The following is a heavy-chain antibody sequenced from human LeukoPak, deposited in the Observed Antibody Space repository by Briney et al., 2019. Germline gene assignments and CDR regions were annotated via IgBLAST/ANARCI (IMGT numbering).Heavy chain of an antibody. D-gene: IGHD6-13*01. CDR1: GYTFTSYG. CDR3: ARDGYSSSWPQGPDY. Sequence: GASVKVSCKASGYTFTSYGISWVRQAPGQGLEWMGWISAYNGNTNYAQKLQGRVTITTDTSTSTAYMELRSLRSDDTAVYYCARDGYSSSWPQGPDYWGQGTLVTVSS. CDR2: ISAYNGNT. V-gene: IGHV1-18*01. J-gene: IGHJ4*02.